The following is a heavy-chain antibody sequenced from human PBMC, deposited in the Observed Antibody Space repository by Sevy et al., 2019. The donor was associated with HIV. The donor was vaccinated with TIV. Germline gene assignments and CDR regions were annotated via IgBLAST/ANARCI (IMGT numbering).Heavy chain of an antibody. V-gene: IGHV3-21*06. CDR1: GFTFSSYT. D-gene: IGHD2-15*01. Sequence: GGSLRLSCSASGFTFSSYTMIWVRQAPGRGLEWVSASSGTGSYIYYADSVKDRFTISRDNAKNLLYLQMNSLRAEDTAVYSCARDHGYCSGGSCYSRGYWAQGTLVTVSS. CDR3: ARDHGYCSGGSCYSRGY. J-gene: IGHJ4*02. CDR2: SSGTGSYI.